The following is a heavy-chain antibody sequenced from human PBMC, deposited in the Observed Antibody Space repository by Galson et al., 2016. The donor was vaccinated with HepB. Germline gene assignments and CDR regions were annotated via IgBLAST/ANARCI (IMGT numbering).Heavy chain of an antibody. Sequence: SVKVSCKASGGAFSSCAFSWVRQAPGQGLEWMGGIIPMFGTPNYAQKFQVRVTITADESTSTAYMELCSMRSEDTAIYFCARDIGSRHCAGDTCYPTGSWYFNLWGRGTPVTVSS. V-gene: IGHV1-69*13. J-gene: IGHJ2*01. CDR3: ARDIGSRHCAGDTCYPTGSWYFNL. D-gene: IGHD2-15*01. CDR1: GGAFSSCA. CDR2: IIPMFGTP.